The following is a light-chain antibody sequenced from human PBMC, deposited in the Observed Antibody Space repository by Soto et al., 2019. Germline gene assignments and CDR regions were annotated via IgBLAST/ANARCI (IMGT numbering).Light chain of an antibody. CDR1: QSVSSY. CDR2: DAS. CDR3: SQRDIRSRP. V-gene: IGKV3-11*01. J-gene: IGKJ1*01. Sequence: IVLTQSPATLSLSPGERATLSCRASQSVSSYLAWYQHKPGQAPRLLIYDASNRATGIPDRFSGSGSGTDFTLTISCLEPEDFAVYYCSQRDIRSRPFGQGTNVDIK.